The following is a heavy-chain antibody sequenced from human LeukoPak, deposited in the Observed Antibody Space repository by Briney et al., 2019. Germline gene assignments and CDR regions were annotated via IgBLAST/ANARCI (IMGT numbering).Heavy chain of an antibody. J-gene: IGHJ4*02. CDR1: GGFISSTTYY. Sequence: SETLSLTCTVSGGFISSTTYYWGWIRQPPGKGLEWIGSMSYSGSTYYNPSLKSRASISIDISKSQFSLTLSSVTAADTALYHCGRVVITGTSRGFVDYWGQGTLVTVSS. CDR3: GRVVITGTSRGFVDY. CDR2: MSYSGST. D-gene: IGHD1-20*01. V-gene: IGHV4-39*07.